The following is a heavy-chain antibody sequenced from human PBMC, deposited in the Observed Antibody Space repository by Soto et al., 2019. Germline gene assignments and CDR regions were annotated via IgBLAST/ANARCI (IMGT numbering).Heavy chain of an antibody. J-gene: IGHJ4*02. V-gene: IGHV4-34*01. D-gene: IGHD3-9*01. CDR2: INHSGST. Sequence: SETLSLTCAVYGGSFSGYYWSWIRQPPGKGLEWIGEINHSGSTNYNPSLKSRVTISVDTSKNQFSLKLSSVTAADTAVYYCARGERPLRYFDWSYRAPYFDYWGQGTLVTVSS. CDR1: GGSFSGYY. CDR3: ARGERPLRYFDWSYRAPYFDY.